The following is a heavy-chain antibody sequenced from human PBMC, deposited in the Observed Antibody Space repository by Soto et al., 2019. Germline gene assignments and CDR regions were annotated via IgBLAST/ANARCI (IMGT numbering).Heavy chain of an antibody. CDR1: GFTFSSYG. CDR2: ISYDGSNK. CDR3: AKDRPDYGMDV. Sequence: QVQLVESGGGVVQPGSSLRLSCADSGFTFSSYGMHWVRQAPGKGLEWVAVISYDGSNKYYADSVKGRFTISRDNSNNTLYLQMNSLRAEDTAVYYCAKDRPDYGMDVWGQGTTVTVSS. V-gene: IGHV3-30*18. J-gene: IGHJ6*02. D-gene: IGHD6-6*01.